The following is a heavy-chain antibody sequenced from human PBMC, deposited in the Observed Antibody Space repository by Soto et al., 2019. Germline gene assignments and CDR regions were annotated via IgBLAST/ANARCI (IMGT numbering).Heavy chain of an antibody. CDR3: GAYCSRTSCFIDY. CDR2: ISYDGSNK. Sequence: GGSLRLSCAASGFTFTSYGMQWVRQAPGKGLEWVAIISYDGSNKYYADSVKGRFTISRDNSENTVYLQMNSLRVEDTSVYYCGAYCSRTSCFIDYWGQGPLATVS. CDR1: GFTFTSYG. D-gene: IGHD2-2*01. V-gene: IGHV3-30*03. J-gene: IGHJ4*02.